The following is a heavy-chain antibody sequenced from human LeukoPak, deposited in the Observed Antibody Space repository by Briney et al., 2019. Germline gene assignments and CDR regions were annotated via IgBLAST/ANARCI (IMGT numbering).Heavy chain of an antibody. CDR3: ARIIVVVPAAMVPRGWFDP. CDR2: ISAYNGNT. CDR1: GYTFTVYF. V-gene: IGHV1-18*04. Sequence: GASVKVSCKASGYTFTVYFMHWVRQAPGQRLEWMGWISAYNGNTNYAQKLQGRVTMTTDTSTSTAYMELRSLRSDDTAVYYCARIIVVVPAAMVPRGWFDPWGQGTLVTVSS. J-gene: IGHJ5*02. D-gene: IGHD2-2*01.